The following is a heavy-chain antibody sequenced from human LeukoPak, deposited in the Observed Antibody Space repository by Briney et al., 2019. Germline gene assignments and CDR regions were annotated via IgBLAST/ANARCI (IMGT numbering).Heavy chain of an antibody. J-gene: IGHJ4*02. CDR3: ARVGGAHVDTALVV. CDR2: ISSNGGST. Sequence: PGGSLTLLCAASGFPFSSYAMHWVRQAPGKGLEYVSAISSNGGSTYYANSVKGRFTISRDNSKNTLYLQMGSLRAEDMAVYYCARVGGAHVDTALVVWGQGSLVTVSS. CDR1: GFPFSSYA. V-gene: IGHV3-64*01. D-gene: IGHD5-18*01.